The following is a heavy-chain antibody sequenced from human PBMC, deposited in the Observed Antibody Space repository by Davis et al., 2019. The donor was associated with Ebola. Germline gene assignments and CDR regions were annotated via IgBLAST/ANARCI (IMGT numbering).Heavy chain of an antibody. V-gene: IGHV3-11*04. D-gene: IGHD1-26*01. CDR2: ISSSGSTI. CDR3: ARGVGATTWYYYYYMDV. CDR1: GFTFSDYY. Sequence: GESLKISCAASGFTFSDYYMSWIRQAPGKGLEWVSYISSSGSTIYYADSVKGRFTISRDNAKNSLYLQMNSLRAEDTAVYYCARGVGATTWYYYYYMDVWGKGTTVTVSS. J-gene: IGHJ6*03.